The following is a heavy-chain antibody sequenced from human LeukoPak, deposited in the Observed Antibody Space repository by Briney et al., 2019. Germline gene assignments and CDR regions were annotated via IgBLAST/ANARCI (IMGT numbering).Heavy chain of an antibody. Sequence: GGSLRLSCAASGFTFDDYGMSWVRQAPGKGLERVSGINWNGGSTGYADSVKGRFTISRDNAKNSLYLQMNSLRAEDTALYYCAREGYYDSSGYLDYYYMDVWGKGTTVTVSS. CDR2: INWNGGST. CDR3: AREGYYDSSGYLDYYYMDV. CDR1: GFTFDDYG. D-gene: IGHD3-22*01. J-gene: IGHJ6*03. V-gene: IGHV3-20*04.